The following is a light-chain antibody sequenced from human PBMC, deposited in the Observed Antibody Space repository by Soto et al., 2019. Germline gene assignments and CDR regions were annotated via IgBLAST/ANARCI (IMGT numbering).Light chain of an antibody. CDR3: QQRSDWPIT. Sequence: ELVLTQSPATLSLSPGEGATLSCRASQSVASYLAWYQQKPGQAPSLLIYGASNRATGIPARFSGSGSGTDFTLTISSLEPEDFAVYYCQQRSDWPITFGQGTRLEIK. CDR1: QSVASY. V-gene: IGKV3-11*01. CDR2: GAS. J-gene: IGKJ5*01.